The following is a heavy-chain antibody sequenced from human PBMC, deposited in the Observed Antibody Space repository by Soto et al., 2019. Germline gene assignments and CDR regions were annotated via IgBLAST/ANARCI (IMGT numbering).Heavy chain of an antibody. CDR2: IFYSGST. Sequence: QVQLQESDPGLVKPSQSLSLTCTVSGGSITSDDYYWSWIRQPPGRGLEWIGYIFYSGSTHYNPSLKSRFIISLDTSKKQVSQKLSSVAAADTAVYYCASANCGGDCSYRHDRYYFESWGQGTLVTVSS. V-gene: IGHV4-30-4*01. J-gene: IGHJ4*02. D-gene: IGHD2-21*02. CDR3: ASANCGGDCSYRHDRYYFES. CDR1: GGSITSDDYY.